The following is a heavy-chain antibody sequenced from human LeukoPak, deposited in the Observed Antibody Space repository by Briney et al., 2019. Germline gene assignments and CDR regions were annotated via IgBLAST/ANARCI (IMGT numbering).Heavy chain of an antibody. CDR1: GFTFSSYS. Sequence: SGGSLRLSCAASGFTFSSYSMNWVRQAPGKGLEWVSSISSSSSYIYYADSVKGRFTISRDNAKNSLYLQMNSLRAEDTAVYYCARDAEHSYGYYYYYYMDVWGKGTTVTVSS. J-gene: IGHJ6*03. CDR2: ISSSSSYI. V-gene: IGHV3-21*01. CDR3: ARDAEHSYGYYYYYYMDV. D-gene: IGHD5-18*01.